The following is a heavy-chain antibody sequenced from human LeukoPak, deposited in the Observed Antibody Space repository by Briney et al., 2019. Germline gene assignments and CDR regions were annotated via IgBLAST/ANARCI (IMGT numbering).Heavy chain of an antibody. CDR1: GYTFTSYD. J-gene: IGHJ6*03. Sequence: ASVKVSCKASGYTFTSYDINWVRQATGQGLEWMGWMNPNSGNTGYAQKFQGRVTITRNTSISTAYMELSSLRSEDTAVYYCARFLRGRRRKGYGSGSSYYYYYYMDVWGKGTTVTVSS. D-gene: IGHD3-10*01. V-gene: IGHV1-8*03. CDR3: ARFLRGRRRKGYGSGSSYYYYYYMDV. CDR2: MNPNSGNT.